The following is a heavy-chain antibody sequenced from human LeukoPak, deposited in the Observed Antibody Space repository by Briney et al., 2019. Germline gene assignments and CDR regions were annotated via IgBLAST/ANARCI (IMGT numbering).Heavy chain of an antibody. V-gene: IGHV4-4*07. CDR1: GGSISSYY. CDR3: ARAQFDYYYYYMDV. J-gene: IGHJ6*03. D-gene: IGHD3-10*01. CDR2: IYTSGST. Sequence: PSETLSLTCTVSGGSISSYYWSWIRQPAGKGLEWIGRIYTSGSTNYNPSLKSRVTISVDTSKNQFSLKLSSVTAADTAVYYCARAQFDYYYYYMDVWGKGTTVTISS.